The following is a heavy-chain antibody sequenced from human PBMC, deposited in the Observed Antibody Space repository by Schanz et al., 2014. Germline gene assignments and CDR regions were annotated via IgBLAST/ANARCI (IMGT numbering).Heavy chain of an antibody. V-gene: IGHV3-30*09. CDR3: AGDWASGRYYSDY. J-gene: IGHJ4*02. Sequence: QVQLVESGGGVVQPGRSLRLSCAASGFTFGLYSMHWVRQAAGKGLEWVAAITYDGSNKYYAESVKGRFAISRDNSKDTLYLQMNSLRTEDTAVYYCAGDWASGRYYSDYWGQGTLVTVSS. CDR1: GFTFGLYS. D-gene: IGHD1-26*01. CDR2: ITYDGSNK.